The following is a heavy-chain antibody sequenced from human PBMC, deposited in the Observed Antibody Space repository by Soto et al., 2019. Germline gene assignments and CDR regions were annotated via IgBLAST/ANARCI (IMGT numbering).Heavy chain of an antibody. CDR3: ARMNVDSYQFYYAMDV. CDR2: IFSDNES. D-gene: IGHD1-1*01. J-gene: IGHJ6*02. CDR1: GFSLTTGKMG. V-gene: IGHV2-26*01. Sequence: ESGPTLVNPTAPLTLTCTVSGFSLTTGKMGVSWIRQPPGKALEWLAHIFSDNESSYSTSLQGRLTISKDTSGSQVVLSMTNVDPVDTATYYCARMNVDSYQFYYAMDVWGQGTTVTVSS.